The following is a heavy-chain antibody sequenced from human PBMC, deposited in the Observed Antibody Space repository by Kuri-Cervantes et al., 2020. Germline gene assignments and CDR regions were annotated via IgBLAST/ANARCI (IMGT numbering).Heavy chain of an antibody. CDR1: GGSFSGYY. CDR3: ARYVHDCSGGSSYSLPDY. CDR2: IYYSGST. D-gene: IGHD2-15*01. V-gene: IGHV4-31*11. J-gene: IGHJ4*02. Sequence: LRLSCAVYGGSFSGYYWSWIRQHPGKGLEWIGYIYYSGSTYYNPSLKSRVTISVDTSKNQFSLKLSSVTAADTAVYYCARYVHDCSGGSSYSLPDYWGQGTLVTVSS.